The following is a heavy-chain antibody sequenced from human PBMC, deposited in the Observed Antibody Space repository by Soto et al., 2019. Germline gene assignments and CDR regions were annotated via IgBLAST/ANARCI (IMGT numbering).Heavy chain of an antibody. V-gene: IGHV4-31*03. Sequence: QVQLQESGPGLVKPSQTLSLTCTVSGGSISSGGYYWSWIRQHPGKGLDWIGYIYYSGSTYYNPSPKSRVTQSVDTSKNQFSMKLSAVTAADTAVYYCARDAYYYGSGSRWFDPWGQGTLVTVSS. CDR1: GGSISSGGYY. CDR2: IYYSGST. CDR3: ARDAYYYGSGSRWFDP. J-gene: IGHJ5*02. D-gene: IGHD3-10*01.